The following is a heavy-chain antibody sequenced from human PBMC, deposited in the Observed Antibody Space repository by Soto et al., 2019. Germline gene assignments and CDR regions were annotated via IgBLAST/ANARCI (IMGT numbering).Heavy chain of an antibody. V-gene: IGHV3-30-3*01. J-gene: IGHJ6*02. CDR1: GFTFSSYA. CDR3: ARSDTHYYYGMDV. CDR2: ISYDGSNK. D-gene: IGHD2-21*02. Sequence: ESGGGVVQPGRSLRLSCAASGFTFSSYAMHWVRQAPGKGLEWVAVISYDGSNKYYADSVKGRFTISRDNSKNTRYLQMNSLRAEDTAVYYCARSDTHYYYGMDVWGQGTTVTVSS.